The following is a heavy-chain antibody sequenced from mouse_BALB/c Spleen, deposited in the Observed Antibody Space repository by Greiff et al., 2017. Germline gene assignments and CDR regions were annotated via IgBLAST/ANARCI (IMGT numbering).Heavy chain of an antibody. CDR3: ARYGFYYAMDY. CDR2: INSNGGST. CDR1: GFTFSSYY. D-gene: IGHD1-2*01. V-gene: IGHV5-6-2*01. J-gene: IGHJ4*01. Sequence: EVKLVESGGGLVKLGGSLKLSCAASGFTFSSYYMSWVRQTPEKRLELVAAINSNGGSTYYPDTVKGRFTISRDNAKNTLYLQMSSLKSEDTALYYCARYGFYYAMDYWGQGTSVTVSS.